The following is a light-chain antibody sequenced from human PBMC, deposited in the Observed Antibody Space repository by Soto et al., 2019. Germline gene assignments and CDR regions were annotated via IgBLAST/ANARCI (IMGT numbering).Light chain of an antibody. CDR1: QSISYW. V-gene: IGKV1-5*01. CDR2: YGS. Sequence: DIQMTQFPSTLSASVGDRVTITCRASQSISYWLAWYQQKPGKAPKLLIYYGSTLEDGVPSRFSGSGSGTEFTLTISSLQPDDFATYYCQQYNTYWTFGQGTKVEIK. CDR3: QQYNTYWT. J-gene: IGKJ1*01.